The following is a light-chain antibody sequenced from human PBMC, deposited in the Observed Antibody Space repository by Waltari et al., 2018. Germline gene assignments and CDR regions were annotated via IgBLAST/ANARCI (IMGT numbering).Light chain of an antibody. V-gene: IGKV1-9*01. J-gene: IGKJ2*01. Sequence: DIQLTQSPSFLSASIGDRVIITCRASQGISSFLAWYQHKPGKAPNLLIYDASTLQNGVPSRFSGSGSGTEFTLTISSLQPEDFASYYCQQFNSYPRTFGQGTKVQIK. CDR3: QQFNSYPRT. CDR2: DAS. CDR1: QGISSF.